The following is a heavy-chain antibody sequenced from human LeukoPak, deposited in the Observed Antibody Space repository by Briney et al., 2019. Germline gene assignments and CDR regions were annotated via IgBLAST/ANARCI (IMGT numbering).Heavy chain of an antibody. CDR2: IYTSGST. V-gene: IGHV4-61*02. CDR3: AREGYSSNWYSGYYYFDY. D-gene: IGHD6-13*01. J-gene: IGHJ4*02. Sequence: SETLSLTCTVSGGSISGGSNFWTWIRQPAGKGLEWIGRIYTSGSTNYNPSLKSRISISVDTSKNQFSLKLSSVTAADTAVYYCAREGYSSNWYSGYYYFDYWGQGTLVTVSS. CDR1: GGSISGGSNF.